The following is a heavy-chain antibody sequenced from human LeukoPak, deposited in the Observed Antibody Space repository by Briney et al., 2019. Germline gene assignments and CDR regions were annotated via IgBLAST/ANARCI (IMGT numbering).Heavy chain of an antibody. Sequence: PSETLSLTCTVSGGSISSYYWSWIRQPAAKGLEWIGRIYTTGSTNYNPSLKRRVTMSVDTSKNQFSLKLTSVTAADTAVYYCAREGAEVRGVLVKYYFDYWGQGALVTVSS. J-gene: IGHJ4*02. V-gene: IGHV4-4*07. CDR1: GGSISSYY. D-gene: IGHD3-10*01. CDR3: AREGAEVRGVLVKYYFDY. CDR2: IYTTGST.